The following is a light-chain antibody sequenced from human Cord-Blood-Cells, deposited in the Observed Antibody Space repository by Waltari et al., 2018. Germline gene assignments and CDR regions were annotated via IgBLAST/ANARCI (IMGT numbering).Light chain of an antibody. J-gene: IGKJ4*01. CDR2: YAS. CDR1: QRVSSY. Sequence: EIVLTQSPATLSLSPGERATLSCRASQRVSSYLAWYQQKPGQAPRLLIYYASNRSTGIPARFSGSGSGTDFTLTISSLEPEDFAVYYCQQRSNWPPLTFGGGTKVEIK. V-gene: IGKV3-11*01. CDR3: QQRSNWPPLT.